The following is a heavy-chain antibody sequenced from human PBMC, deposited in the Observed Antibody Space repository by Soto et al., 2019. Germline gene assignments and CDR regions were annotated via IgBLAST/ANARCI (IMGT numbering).Heavy chain of an antibody. V-gene: IGHV1-58*01. CDR2: IVVGSGNT. J-gene: IGHJ6*02. CDR3: AADEYCSSTSCYAYYYYGMDV. Sequence: SVKVSCKASGFTFTSSAVQWVRQARGKRLEWIGWIVVGSGNTNYAQKFQERVTITRDMSTSTAYMELSSLRSEDTAVYYCAADEYCSSTSCYAYYYYGMDVWGQGTTVTVSS. CDR1: GFTFTSSA. D-gene: IGHD2-2*01.